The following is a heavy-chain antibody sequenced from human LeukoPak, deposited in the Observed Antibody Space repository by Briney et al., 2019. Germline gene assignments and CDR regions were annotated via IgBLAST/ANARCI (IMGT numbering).Heavy chain of an antibody. V-gene: IGHV3-23*01. CDR2: VSGSGSGT. J-gene: IGHJ4*02. D-gene: IGHD4-11*01. Sequence: GGSLRLSCAASGFTFSSYAMSWVRQAPGKGLEWVSAVSGSGSGTYYADSVKGRFTISRDNSKNTLYLQMNSLRAEDTAVYYCASEVNDYSTPYYFDYWGQGTLVTVSS. CDR3: ASEVNDYSTPYYFDY. CDR1: GFTFSSYA.